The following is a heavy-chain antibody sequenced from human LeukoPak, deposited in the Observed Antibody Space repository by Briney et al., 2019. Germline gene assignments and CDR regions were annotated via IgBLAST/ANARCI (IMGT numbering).Heavy chain of an antibody. V-gene: IGHV4-59*01. CDR2: IYYSGST. Sequence: KPSETLSLTCTVSGGSISSYYWSWIRQPPGKGREWIGYIYYSGSTNYNPSLKSRVTISVDTSKNQFSLRLGSVTAADTAVYYCARGYGSYYYYYMDVWGKGTTVTVSS. CDR3: ARGYGSYYYYYMDV. J-gene: IGHJ6*03. D-gene: IGHD3-10*01. CDR1: GGSISSYY.